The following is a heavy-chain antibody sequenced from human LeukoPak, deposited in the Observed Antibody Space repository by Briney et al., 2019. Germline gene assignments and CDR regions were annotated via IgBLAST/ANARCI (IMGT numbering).Heavy chain of an antibody. CDR2: IIGSAVNT. Sequence: GESLRLSCGASGLTVSSYGMSWGRQAPGKGLEWGSTIIGSAVNTYYADSVKGRFTISRDDSKNTVYLQMNSLRAEDTAVYSCAKYTSGTSYRGLDQWGQGTLVTVSS. J-gene: IGHJ4*02. V-gene: IGHV3-23*01. D-gene: IGHD3-10*01. CDR1: GLTVSSYG. CDR3: AKYTSGTSYRGLDQ.